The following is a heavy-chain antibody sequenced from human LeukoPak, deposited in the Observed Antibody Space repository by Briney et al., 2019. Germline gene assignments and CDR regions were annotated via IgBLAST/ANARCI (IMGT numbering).Heavy chain of an antibody. V-gene: IGHV1-69*06. CDR1: GGTFSSYA. D-gene: IGHD6-19*01. J-gene: IGHJ6*03. CDR3: ARDRIAVAGRKYYYYMDV. Sequence: SVRVSCKASGGTFSSYAISWVRQAPGQGLEWMGGIIPSLGTANYAQKFKGRVTITADKSTSTAYMELSSLRSEDTAVYYCARDRIAVAGRKYYYYMDVWGKGTTVTVSS. CDR2: IIPSLGTA.